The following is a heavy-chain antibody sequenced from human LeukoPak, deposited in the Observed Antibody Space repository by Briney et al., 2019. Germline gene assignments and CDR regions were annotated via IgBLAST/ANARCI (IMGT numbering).Heavy chain of an antibody. J-gene: IGHJ4*02. V-gene: IGHV3-9*01. D-gene: IGHD3-9*01. CDR1: GFTFDDYA. CDR2: ISWNSGSI. Sequence: PGRSLGLSCAASGFTFDDYAMHWVRQAPGKGLEWVSGISWNSGSIGYAASVKGRFTISRDNAKNSLYLQMNSLRAEDTAVYYCTTDRALSLRYFDWLLYPADYWGQGTLVTVSS. CDR3: TTDRALSLRYFDWLLYPADY.